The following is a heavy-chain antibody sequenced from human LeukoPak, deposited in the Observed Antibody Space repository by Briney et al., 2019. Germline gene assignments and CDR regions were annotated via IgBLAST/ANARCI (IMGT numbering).Heavy chain of an antibody. V-gene: IGHV4-59*08. CDR1: GGSISSYY. Sequence: PSETLSLTCTVSGGSISSYYWSWIRQPPGKGLEWIGYIYYSGSTNYNPSLKSRVTISVDTSKNQFSLKLSSVTAADTAVYYCARLVGLRGAFDIWGQGTTVTVSS. CDR3: ARLVGLRGAFDI. CDR2: IYYSGST. J-gene: IGHJ3*02. D-gene: IGHD2-15*01.